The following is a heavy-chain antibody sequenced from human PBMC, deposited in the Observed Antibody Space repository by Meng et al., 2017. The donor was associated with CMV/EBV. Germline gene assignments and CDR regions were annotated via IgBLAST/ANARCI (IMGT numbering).Heavy chain of an antibody. Sequence: SETLSLTCAVYGGSFSGYYLSWIRQPPGKGLEWIGEINHSGSTNYNPSLKSRVTISVDTSKNQFSLKLSSVTAADTAVYYCARGRAIFGVVTWAFGIWGQGTMVTVSS. D-gene: IGHD3-3*01. V-gene: IGHV4-34*01. J-gene: IGHJ3*02. CDR1: GGSFSGYY. CDR2: INHSGST. CDR3: ARGRAIFGVVTWAFGI.